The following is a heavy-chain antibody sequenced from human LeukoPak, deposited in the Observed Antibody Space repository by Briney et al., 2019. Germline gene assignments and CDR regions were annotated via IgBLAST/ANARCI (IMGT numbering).Heavy chain of an antibody. CDR1: GFTFSSSE. D-gene: IGHD1-1*01. Sequence: GGSLRLSCAASGFTFSSSEMNWVRQAPGKGLEWVSHISSSGSTIHYGDSVKGRFTISRDNAKNSLYLQMNSLRVEDTAVYYCARSPVQPRFYWFDLWGQGTLVTVSS. CDR2: ISSSGSTI. V-gene: IGHV3-48*03. J-gene: IGHJ5*02. CDR3: ARSPVQPRFYWFDL.